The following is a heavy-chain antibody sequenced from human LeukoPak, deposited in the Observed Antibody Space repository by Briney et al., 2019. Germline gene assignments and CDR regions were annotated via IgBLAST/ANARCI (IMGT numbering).Heavy chain of an antibody. V-gene: IGHV3-21*01. Sequence: GGSLRLSCAASGFTFSSYPMNWVRQAPGKGLEWVSSISSSSGYIYYADSVKGRFTISRDNAKNSLYLQMNSLRAEDTAVYYCARDGSDSTGYYYALWGQGTLVTVSS. D-gene: IGHD3-22*01. CDR2: ISSSSGYI. CDR1: GFTFSSYP. CDR3: ARDGSDSTGYYYAL. J-gene: IGHJ4*02.